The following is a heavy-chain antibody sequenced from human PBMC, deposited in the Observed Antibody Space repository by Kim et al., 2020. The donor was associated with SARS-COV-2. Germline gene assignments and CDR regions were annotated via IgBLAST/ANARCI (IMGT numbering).Heavy chain of an antibody. J-gene: IGHJ3*02. D-gene: IGHD3-22*01. CDR3: ARDVGQVVIWLGDAFDI. V-gene: IGHV4-4*07. CDR2: IYTSGST. Sequence: SETLSLTCTVSGGSISSYYWSWIRQPAGKGLEWIGRIYTSGSTNYNPSLKSRVTMSVDTSKNQFSLKLSSVTATDTAVYYCARDVGQVVIWLGDAFDIWGQGTMVTVSS. CDR1: GGSISSYY.